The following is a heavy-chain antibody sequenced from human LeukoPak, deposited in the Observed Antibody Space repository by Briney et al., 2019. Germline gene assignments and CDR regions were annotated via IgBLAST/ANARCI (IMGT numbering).Heavy chain of an antibody. CDR3: ATSTCSSTSCFYYYMDV. D-gene: IGHD2-2*01. CDR2: IYTSGST. Sequence: SQTLSLTCTVSGGSISSGSYYWSWIRQPAGKGLEWIGRIYTSGSTNYNPSLKSRATISVDTSKNQFSLKLSSVTAADTAVYYRATSTCSSTSCFYYYMDVWGKGTTVTVSS. CDR1: GGSISSGSYY. V-gene: IGHV4-61*02. J-gene: IGHJ6*03.